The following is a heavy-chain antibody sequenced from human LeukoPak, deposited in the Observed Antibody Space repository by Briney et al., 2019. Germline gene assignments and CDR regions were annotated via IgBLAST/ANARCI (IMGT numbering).Heavy chain of an antibody. D-gene: IGHD3-16*02. V-gene: IGHV3-30*04. Sequence: GGSLRLSCAASGFTFSSYALHWVRQAPGKGLEWVAVISYDGSNKYYVDSVKGRFTISRDNSKNTLYLQMNSLRAEDTAVYYCARGLEYYDYVWGSYRFDVFDVWGQGTMVTVSS. CDR1: GFTFSSYA. CDR3: ARGLEYYDYVWGSYRFDVFDV. J-gene: IGHJ3*01. CDR2: ISYDGSNK.